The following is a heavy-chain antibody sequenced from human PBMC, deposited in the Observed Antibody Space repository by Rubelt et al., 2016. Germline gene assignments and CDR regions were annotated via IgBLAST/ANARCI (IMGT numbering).Heavy chain of an antibody. V-gene: IGHV1-24*01. J-gene: IGHJ4*02. CDR2: FDPEDGET. Sequence: QVQLVQSGAEVKKPGASVKVSCKVSGYTLTELSMHWVRQAPGKGLEWMGGFDPEDGETIYATKCQGRVTMTEATSTDTAYMELSSLRSEDTAVYYCRGIWGSYIDYWGQGTLVTVSS. D-gene: IGHD3-16*01. CDR3: RGIWGSYIDY. CDR1: GYTLTELS.